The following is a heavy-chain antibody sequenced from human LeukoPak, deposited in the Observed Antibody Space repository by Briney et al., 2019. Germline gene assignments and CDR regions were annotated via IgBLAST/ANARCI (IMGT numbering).Heavy chain of an antibody. CDR2: IYNRGST. CDR3: ARERFYDYGPFDY. J-gene: IGHJ4*02. CDR1: GDSISSYY. D-gene: IGHD4-17*01. V-gene: IGHV4-4*07. Sequence: SETLSLTCTVSGDSISSYYWSWIRQPAGKGLEWIGRIYNRGSTNYNPSLKSRVTMSVDTSKNQFSLRLSSVTAADTAVYYCARERFYDYGPFDYWGQGTLLTVSS.